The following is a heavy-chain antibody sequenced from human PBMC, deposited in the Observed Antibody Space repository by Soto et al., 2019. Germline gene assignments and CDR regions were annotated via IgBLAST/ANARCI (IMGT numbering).Heavy chain of an antibody. J-gene: IGHJ4*02. CDR2: ISYDGSNK. V-gene: IGHV3-30-3*01. D-gene: IGHD2-15*01. CDR1: GFTFSSYA. Sequence: GGSLRLSCAASGFTFSSYAMHWVRQAPGKGLEWVAVISYDGSNKYYADSVKGRFTISRDNAKNSLYLQMNSLRAEDTAVYYCARDDCSGGSCHNFDYWGQGTLVTVSS. CDR3: ARDDCSGGSCHNFDY.